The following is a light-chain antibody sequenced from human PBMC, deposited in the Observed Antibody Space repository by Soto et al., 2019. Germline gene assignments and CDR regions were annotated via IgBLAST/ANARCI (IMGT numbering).Light chain of an antibody. CDR3: LQDINYPWT. V-gene: IGKV1-6*01. J-gene: IGKJ1*01. Sequence: AIQITQSPSSLSASVGDRVTITCRASRGIRNDLGWYQQKPGKAPKLLIYAASSLQSGVPSRFSGSGSGTDFTLTISSLQPEDFATYYCLQDINYPWTFGQGTKVAI. CDR2: AAS. CDR1: RGIRND.